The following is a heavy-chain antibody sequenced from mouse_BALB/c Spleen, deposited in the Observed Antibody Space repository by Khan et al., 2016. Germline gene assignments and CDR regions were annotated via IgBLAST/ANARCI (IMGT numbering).Heavy chain of an antibody. CDR1: GYSITSDYA. J-gene: IGHJ1*01. Sequence: EVQLQESGPGLVKPSQSLSLTCTVTGYSITSDYAWNWIRQFPGNKLDWMGYISYSGTTRYNPTLKNRISITRDTSKNQFDLQLNFVTTEDTATYYCARAPPRWYFDVWGAGTTVTVSS. CDR3: ARAPPRWYFDV. CDR2: ISYSGTT. V-gene: IGHV3-2*02.